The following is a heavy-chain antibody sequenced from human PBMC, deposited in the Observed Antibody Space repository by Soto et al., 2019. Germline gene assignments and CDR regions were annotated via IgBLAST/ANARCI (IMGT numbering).Heavy chain of an antibody. CDR3: ARVLYDFWSGYRNYYYGMDV. CDR2: IYHSGST. D-gene: IGHD3-3*01. J-gene: IGHJ6*01. CDR1: GGSISISNW. Sequence: SETLSLTCAFSGGSISISNWWSWFRQPPVKGLEWIGEIYHSGSTNYNPSLKSRVTISVDKSKNQFSLKLSSVTAADTAVYYCARVLYDFWSGYRNYYYGMDVWGQGTTVTVSS. V-gene: IGHV4-4*02.